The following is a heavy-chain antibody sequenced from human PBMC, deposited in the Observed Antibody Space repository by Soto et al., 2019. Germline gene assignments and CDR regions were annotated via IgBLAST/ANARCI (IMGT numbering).Heavy chain of an antibody. CDR3: AKDVRYCSSTSCYPRTAFDI. Sequence: PGGSLRLSCAASGFTFDDYAMHWVRQAPGKGLEWVSGISWNSGSIGYADSVKGRFTISRDNAKNSLYLQMNSPRAEDTALYHCAKDVRYCSSTSCYPRTAFDIWGQGTMVTVSS. D-gene: IGHD2-2*01. V-gene: IGHV3-9*01. CDR2: ISWNSGSI. CDR1: GFTFDDYA. J-gene: IGHJ3*02.